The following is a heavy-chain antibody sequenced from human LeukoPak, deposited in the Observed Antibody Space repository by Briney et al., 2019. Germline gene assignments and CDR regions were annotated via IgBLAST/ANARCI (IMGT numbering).Heavy chain of an antibody. Sequence: ASVKVSCKASGYIFTTYDINWVRQATGQGLEWMGWMNPNRGNTGYAQKFQGRGTMTRNTSISTAYMELSSLRSEDTAIYYCARGYYDTNGYYYRLDFWGQGTLVTVSS. CDR3: ARGYYDTNGYYYRLDF. V-gene: IGHV1-8*01. J-gene: IGHJ4*02. D-gene: IGHD3-22*01. CDR1: GYIFTTYD. CDR2: MNPNRGNT.